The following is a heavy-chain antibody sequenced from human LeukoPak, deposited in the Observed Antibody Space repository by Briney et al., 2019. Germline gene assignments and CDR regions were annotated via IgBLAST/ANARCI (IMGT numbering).Heavy chain of an antibody. J-gene: IGHJ4*02. CDR2: ISAYNGNT. Sequence: ASVKVSCKASGYTFTSYGISWVRQAPGQGLEWMGWISAYNGNTNYAQKLQGRVTMTTDTSTSTAYMELRSLRSDDTAVYYCARAGHYDYAWGSYRNLLFDYWGQGTLVTVSS. CDR3: ARAGHYDYAWGSYRNLLFDY. V-gene: IGHV1-18*01. D-gene: IGHD3-16*02. CDR1: GYTFTSYG.